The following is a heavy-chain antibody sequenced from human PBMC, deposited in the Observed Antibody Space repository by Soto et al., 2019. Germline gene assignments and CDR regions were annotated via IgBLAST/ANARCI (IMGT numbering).Heavy chain of an antibody. CDR1: GGSISRYY. D-gene: IGHD3-10*01. CDR2: IYYSGST. J-gene: IGHJ5*02. V-gene: IGHV4-59*01. CDR3: ARDPGSGSYYGWFDP. Sequence: SETLSLTCTVSGGSISRYYWNWIRQPPGKGLEWTGYIYYSGSTNYNPSLKSRVTISVDTSKNQFSLKLSSVTAADTAVYYCARDPGSGSYYGWFDPWGQGTLVTVSS.